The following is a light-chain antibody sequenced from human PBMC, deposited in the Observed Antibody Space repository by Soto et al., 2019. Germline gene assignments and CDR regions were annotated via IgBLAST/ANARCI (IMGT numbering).Light chain of an antibody. CDR1: SSNIGAGCE. CDR3: SSYTNINTRACV. CDR2: GNT. Sequence: QSVLTQPPSVSGAPGQRVTISCTGCSSNIGAGCEVHWYQHLPGKAPKLLIYGNTNRPSGVPDRFSGSKSGTSASLAITGLQAEDEADYYCSSYTNINTRACVFGTGTKLTVL. J-gene: IGLJ1*01. V-gene: IGLV1-40*01.